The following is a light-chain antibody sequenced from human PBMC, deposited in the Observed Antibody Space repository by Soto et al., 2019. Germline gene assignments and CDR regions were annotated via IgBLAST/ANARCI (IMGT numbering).Light chain of an antibody. V-gene: IGLV2-14*01. CDR2: DVS. CDR3: SSYTSSSTLLYV. J-gene: IGLJ1*01. Sequence: QPVLTQPASVSGSPGQSITISCTGTSSDVGGYNYVSWYRQHPGKAPKLMIYDVSNRPSGVSNRFSGSKSGNTASLTISGLQAEDEADYYCSSYTSSSTLLYVFGTGTKLTVL. CDR1: SSDVGGYNY.